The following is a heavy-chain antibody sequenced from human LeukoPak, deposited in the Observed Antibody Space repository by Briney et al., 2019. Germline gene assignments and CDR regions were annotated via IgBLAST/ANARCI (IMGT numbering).Heavy chain of an antibody. J-gene: IGHJ4*02. CDR3: VKVRGVIPDY. D-gene: IGHD3-10*01. CDR1: GFTFSSNA. Sequence: GGSLRLSCSASGFTFSSNAMHWVRQAPGKGLEYVSAISSNGGSTYYADSVKGRFTISRDNSKNTLYLQMSSLRAEDTAVYYCVKVRGVIPDYWGQGTLVTVSS. V-gene: IGHV3-64D*06. CDR2: ISSNGGST.